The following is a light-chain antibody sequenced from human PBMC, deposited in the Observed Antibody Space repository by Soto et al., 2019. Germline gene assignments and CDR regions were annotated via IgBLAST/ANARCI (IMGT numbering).Light chain of an antibody. Sequence: EIVLTQSPGTLSLSPGERATLSCWASQSVSSNSLAWYQQKPGQAPRLLIYGASTRATGIPDRFSGSGSGTDFTLTISRLEPEDFAVHYCQQYSSSPSTFGQGTKVDIK. J-gene: IGKJ1*01. CDR1: QSVSSNS. CDR2: GAS. V-gene: IGKV3-20*01. CDR3: QQYSSSPST.